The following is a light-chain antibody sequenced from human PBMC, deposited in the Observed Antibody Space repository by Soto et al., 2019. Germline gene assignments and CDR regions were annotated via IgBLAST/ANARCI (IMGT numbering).Light chain of an antibody. V-gene: IGKV1-5*03. CDR2: KTS. CDR3: QHWNDYSWT. J-gene: IGKJ1*01. CDR1: QSISIW. Sequence: DIHMTQSPSTLSASVGDSVTITCRASQSISIWLAWYQQKPGKAPNLLIYKTSSLETGVPSRFSGSGSGTEFTLTISSLQPDDFATYYCQHWNDYSWTFGQGTKVEVK.